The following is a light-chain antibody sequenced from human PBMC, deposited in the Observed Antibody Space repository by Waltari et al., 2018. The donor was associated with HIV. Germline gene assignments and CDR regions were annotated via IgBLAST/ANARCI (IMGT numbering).Light chain of an antibody. CDR2: DVT. Sequence: QSALTQPASVSGSPGQSVTISCTGTSSDFGGFNFVSWYQHHPGKVPKLIIYDVTNRLSGAFRRFSGSKAGNTASLTITGLQADDEGNYYCTTYTTNAAQGFGAGTKVTVL. V-gene: IGLV2-14*01. CDR3: TTYTTNAAQG. CDR1: SSDFGGFNF. J-gene: IGLJ1*01.